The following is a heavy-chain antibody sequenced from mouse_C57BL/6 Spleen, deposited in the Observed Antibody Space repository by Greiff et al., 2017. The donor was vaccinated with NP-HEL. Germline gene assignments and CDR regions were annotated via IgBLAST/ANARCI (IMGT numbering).Heavy chain of an antibody. CDR1: GYAFTNYL. D-gene: IGHD2-3*01. V-gene: IGHV1-54*01. CDR3: AKGYDGLFAY. Sequence: VNVVESGAELVRPGTSVKVSCKASGYAFTNYLIEWVKQRPGQGLEWIGVINPGSGGTNYNEKFKGKATLTADKSSSTAYMQLSSLTSEDSAVYFCAKGYDGLFAYWGQGTLVTVSA. CDR2: INPGSGGT. J-gene: IGHJ3*01.